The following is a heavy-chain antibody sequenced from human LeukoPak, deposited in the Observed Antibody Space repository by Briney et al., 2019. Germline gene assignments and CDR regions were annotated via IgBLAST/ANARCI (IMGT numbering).Heavy chain of an antibody. V-gene: IGHV4-34*01. J-gene: IGHJ4*02. CDR3: AGNLYNWNDGSRTNFDY. D-gene: IGHD1-1*01. Sequence: KTSETLSLTCAVYGGSFSGYYWSWIRQPPGKGLEWIGEINHSGSTNYNPSLKSRVTISVDTSKNQFSLKLSSVTAADTAVYYCAGNLYNWNDGSRTNFDYWGQGTLVTVSS. CDR1: GGSFSGYY. CDR2: INHSGST.